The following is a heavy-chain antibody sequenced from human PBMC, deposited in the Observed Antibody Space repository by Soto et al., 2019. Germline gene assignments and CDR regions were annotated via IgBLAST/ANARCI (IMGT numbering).Heavy chain of an antibody. CDR2: IIPLFGTT. J-gene: IGHJ3*01. CDR1: GGTFSTYT. V-gene: IGHV1-69*18. D-gene: IGHD6-25*01. Sequence: QVHLVQSGAEVRKPGSSVKVSCKTSGGTFSTYTIYWVRQAPGQGLEWMGRIIPLFGTTKYAQNFQERVTITAEESTSTAYMELSSLRAEDTAVYYCARRLHDRADDDFDVWGEGTAVTVSA. CDR3: ARRLHDRADDDFDV.